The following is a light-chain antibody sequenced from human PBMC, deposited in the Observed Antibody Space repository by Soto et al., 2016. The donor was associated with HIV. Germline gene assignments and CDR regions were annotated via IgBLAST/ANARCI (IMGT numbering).Light chain of an antibody. J-gene: IGKJ4*01. Sequence: DIQMTQSPSSLSGSIGDRVSITCRASQDIYNYLAWYQQKPGKVPKSLIYGASTLQSGVSSKFSGSRSGTDFTLTISSLQPEDFATYFCQQYKTYPLTFGGGTKVQIK. V-gene: IGKV1-16*02. CDR1: QDIYNY. CDR3: QQYKTYPLT. CDR2: GAS.